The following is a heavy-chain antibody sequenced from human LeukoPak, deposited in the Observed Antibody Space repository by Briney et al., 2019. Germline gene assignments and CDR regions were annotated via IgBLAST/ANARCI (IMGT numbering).Heavy chain of an antibody. CDR2: ISSSSSYI. CDR1: GFTFSSYS. D-gene: IGHD5-12*01. J-gene: IGHJ6*03. Sequence: KPGGSLRLSCAASGFTFSSYSMNWVRQAPGKGLEWVSSISSSSSYIYYADSVKGRFTISRDNAKNSLYLQMNSLRAEDTVVYYCARVPVDIVAPDYYHMDVWGKGTTVTVS. CDR3: ARVPVDIVAPDYYHMDV. V-gene: IGHV3-21*01.